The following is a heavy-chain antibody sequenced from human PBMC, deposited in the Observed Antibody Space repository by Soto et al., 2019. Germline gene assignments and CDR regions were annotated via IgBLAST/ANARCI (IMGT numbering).Heavy chain of an antibody. Sequence: PWETLSLTCTVSGGTISSYYWIWIRQPPGKGLEWIVYIYYSRSTNYNPYLKSRVTISVDTSKNQFSLKLSSVTAADTAVFYCARVVEQLLSYYGMDVWDQGTTVTVSS. V-gene: IGHV4-59*01. D-gene: IGHD2-2*01. CDR2: IYYSRST. CDR3: ARVVEQLLSYYGMDV. J-gene: IGHJ6*02. CDR1: GGTISSYY.